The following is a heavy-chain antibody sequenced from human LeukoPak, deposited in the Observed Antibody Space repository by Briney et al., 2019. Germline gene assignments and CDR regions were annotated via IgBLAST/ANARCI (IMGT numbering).Heavy chain of an antibody. CDR3: ARGDSNSLEYLYYMDV. D-gene: IGHD4-11*01. CDR1: GGSISSGSYY. V-gene: IGHV4-61*02. CDR2: IYTSGST. Sequence: SETLSLTCTVSGGSISSGSYYWSWIRQPAGKGLEWIGRIYTSGSTNYNPSLKSRVTMSIDSSKNQFSLKLTSVTAADTGVYYCARGDSNSLEYLYYMDVWGKGTTVTVSS. J-gene: IGHJ6*03.